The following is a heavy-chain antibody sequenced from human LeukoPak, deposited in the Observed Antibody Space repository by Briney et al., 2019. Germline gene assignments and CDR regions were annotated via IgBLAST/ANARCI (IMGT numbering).Heavy chain of an antibody. V-gene: IGHV4-59*01. CDR1: GGSISSYY. CDR2: IYYSGST. CDR3: ARDYRSSSGWTVDY. Sequence: SETLSLTCTVSGGSISSYYWSWIRQPPGKGLEWIGYIYYSGSTDYNPSLKSRVTISVDTSKNQFSLKLSSVTAADTAVYYCARDYRSSSGWTVDYWGQGTLVTVSS. D-gene: IGHD6-19*01. J-gene: IGHJ4*02.